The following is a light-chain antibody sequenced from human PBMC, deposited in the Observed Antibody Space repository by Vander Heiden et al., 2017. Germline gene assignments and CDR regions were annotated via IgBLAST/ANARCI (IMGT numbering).Light chain of an antibody. J-gene: IGLJ3*02. CDR2: KDS. Sequence: SYELTQPPSVSVSPGQTARTTCSGDALPKQYAYWYQQKPGQAPVLVIYKDSERPSGIPERFSGSSSGTTVTLTISGVQAEDEADYYCQSADSSGTPYWVFGGGTKLTVL. CDR3: QSADSSGTPYWV. V-gene: IGLV3-25*03. CDR1: ALPKQY.